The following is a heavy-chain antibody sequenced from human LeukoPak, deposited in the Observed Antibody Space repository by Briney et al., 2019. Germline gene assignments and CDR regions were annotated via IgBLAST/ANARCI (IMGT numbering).Heavy chain of an antibody. V-gene: IGHV4-31*03. CDR2: IYYSGST. J-gene: IGHJ4*02. CDR3: ARGWAY. D-gene: IGHD3-16*01. CDR1: GGSMGSGGSF. Sequence: SQTLSLIYTVSGGSMGSGGSFCSWIRQHPGKGLEWIGYIYYSGSTYYNPSLKSRVTISVDTSKNQFSLKLSSVTAADTAVYYCARGWAYWGQGTLVTVSS.